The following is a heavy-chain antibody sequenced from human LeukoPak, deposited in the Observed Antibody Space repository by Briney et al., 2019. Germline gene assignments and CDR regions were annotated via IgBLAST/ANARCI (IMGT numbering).Heavy chain of an antibody. V-gene: IGHV3-23*01. CDR1: GFTFSSYA. CDR2: ISGSGGST. D-gene: IGHD3-10*01. CDR3: AKESSGYYYGSGSYSDY. Sequence: GGSLRLYCAASGFTFSSYAMSWVRQAPGKGLEWVSAISGSGGSTYYADSVKGRFTISRDNSKNTLYLQMNSLRAEDTAVYYCAKESSGYYYGSGSYSDYWGQGTLVTVSS. J-gene: IGHJ4*02.